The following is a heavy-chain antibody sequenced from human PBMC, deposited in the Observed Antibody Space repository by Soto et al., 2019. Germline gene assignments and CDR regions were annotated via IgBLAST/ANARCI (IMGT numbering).Heavy chain of an antibody. CDR2: IYYSGST. CDR3: AISPTGTAGAMDV. CDR1: GASISSGGYY. D-gene: IGHD3-10*01. V-gene: IGHV4-31*03. J-gene: IGHJ6*02. Sequence: SETLSLTCTVSGASISSGGYYWNWIRQHPGKGLEWIGYIYYSGSTYYNPSLKSRVTISVDTSKNHFSLKLSSVTAADTAVYYCAISPTGTAGAMDVWGQGTTVTVSS.